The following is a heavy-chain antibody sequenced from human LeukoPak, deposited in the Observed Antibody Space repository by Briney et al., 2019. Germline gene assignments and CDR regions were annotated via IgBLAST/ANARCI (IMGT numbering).Heavy chain of an antibody. J-gene: IGHJ4*02. V-gene: IGHV3-23*01. CDR3: AKDSGVVSAAIADY. CDR1: GFTFSNYA. D-gene: IGHD2-2*02. Sequence: PGGSLRLSCVASGFTFSNYAVSWVHQAPGKGLEWVSAISASGGSTYYADSVKGRFTISRDNSKSTLYLQMSSLRAEDTAVYYCAKDSGVVSAAIADYWGQGTLVTVSS. CDR2: ISASGGST.